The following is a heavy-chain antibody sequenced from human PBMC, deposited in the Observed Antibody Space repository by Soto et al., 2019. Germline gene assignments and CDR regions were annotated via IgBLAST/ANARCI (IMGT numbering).Heavy chain of an antibody. D-gene: IGHD3-22*01. CDR1: GGSISSYY. CDR3: ARDRLKRATIFYYDSSGYLTGMDV. Sequence: NPSETLSLTCTVSGGSISSYYWSWIRQPAGKGLEWIGRIYTSGSTNYNPSLKSRVTMSVDTSKNQFSLKLSSGTAADTAVYYCARDRLKRATIFYYDSSGYLTGMDVWGQGTTVTVSS. J-gene: IGHJ6*02. CDR2: IYTSGST. V-gene: IGHV4-4*07.